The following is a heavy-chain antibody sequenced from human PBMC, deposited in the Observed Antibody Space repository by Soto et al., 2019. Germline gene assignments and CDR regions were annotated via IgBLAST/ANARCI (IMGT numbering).Heavy chain of an antibody. D-gene: IGHD3-10*01. CDR2: ISWNSGSI. V-gene: IGHV3-9*01. J-gene: IGHJ6*02. Sequence: EVQLVESGGGLVQPGRSLRLSCAASGFAFDDYAMHWVRQAPGKGLEWVSGISWNSGSIGYADSVKGRFTISRDNAKNSLYLQMNSLRAEDTALYYCAKDGYYGSGSSGEGARDYGMDVWGQGTTLTVSS. CDR3: AKDGYYGSGSSGEGARDYGMDV. CDR1: GFAFDDYA.